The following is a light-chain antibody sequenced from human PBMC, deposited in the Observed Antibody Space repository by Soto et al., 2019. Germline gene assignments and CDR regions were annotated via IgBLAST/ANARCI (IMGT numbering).Light chain of an antibody. CDR3: TSYAGSNNLV. J-gene: IGLJ3*02. Sequence: QSALTQPPSASGSPGQSVTISCTGTRSDIGGYNYVSWYQQHPGKAPKLIIYEVSKRPSGVPDRFSGSKSGNTASLTVSGLQAEDEADYYCTSYAGSNNLVFAGGTQLTVL. V-gene: IGLV2-8*01. CDR1: RSDIGGYNY. CDR2: EVS.